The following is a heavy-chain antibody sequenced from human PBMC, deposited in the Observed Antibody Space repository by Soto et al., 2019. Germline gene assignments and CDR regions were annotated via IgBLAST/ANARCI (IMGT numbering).Heavy chain of an antibody. CDR3: ARGRGYSLIPVVDDAVDV. Sequence: GASVKVSCKASGYSFTGYGINWVRQAPGQGLQWLGRITTYNGDTNYAQNFHGRVTMTTDTSTSTTYMELRSLRSDDTAVYFCARGRGYSLIPVVDDAVDVWGQGTLVTVSS. CDR2: ITTYNGDT. CDR1: GYSFTGYG. V-gene: IGHV1-18*04. J-gene: IGHJ3*01. D-gene: IGHD5-12*01.